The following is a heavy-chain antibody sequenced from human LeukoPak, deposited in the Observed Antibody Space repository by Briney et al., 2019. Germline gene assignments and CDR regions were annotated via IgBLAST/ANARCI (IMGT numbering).Heavy chain of an antibody. CDR3: ASVGYCSCGSCYYFDY. J-gene: IGHJ4*02. Sequence: PSETLSLTCAVYGGSFSGYYWSWIRQPPGKGLEWIGEINHSGSTNYNPSLKSRVTISVDTSKNQFSLKLSSVTAADTAVYYCASVGYCSCGSCYYFDYWGQGTLVTVSS. V-gene: IGHV4-34*01. D-gene: IGHD2-15*01. CDR1: GGSFSGYY. CDR2: INHSGST.